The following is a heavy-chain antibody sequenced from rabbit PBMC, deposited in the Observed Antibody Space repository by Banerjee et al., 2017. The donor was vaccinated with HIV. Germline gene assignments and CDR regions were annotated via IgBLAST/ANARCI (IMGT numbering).Heavy chain of an antibody. CDR2: IGGASGST. J-gene: IGHJ4*01. V-gene: IGHV1S45*01. D-gene: IGHD1-1*01. Sequence: QEQLVEYGGDLVQPEGSLTLTCKASGLDFSSSYYMCWVRQAPGKGLEWIACIGGASGSTYYATWAKGRFTISKTSSTTVTLQMTSLTAVDTATYFCARDPAIVSSGYPNLWGQGTLVTVS. CDR3: ARDPAIVSSGYPNL. CDR1: GLDFSSSYY.